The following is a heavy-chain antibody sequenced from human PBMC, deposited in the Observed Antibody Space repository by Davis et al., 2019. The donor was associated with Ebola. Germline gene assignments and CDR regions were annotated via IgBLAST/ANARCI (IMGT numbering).Heavy chain of an antibody. J-gene: IGHJ4*02. D-gene: IGHD3-22*01. CDR3: ARPDSNGYYNF. CDR2: INPNSGGT. Sequence: ASVKVSCKSSGDTFVSYAVSWVRQAPGQGLEWMGWINPNSGGTNYAQKFQGRVTMTRDTSTSTLYMELNSLRSDDTAVYYCARPDSNGYYNFWGQGTLVTVSS. V-gene: IGHV1-2*02. CDR1: GDTFVSYA.